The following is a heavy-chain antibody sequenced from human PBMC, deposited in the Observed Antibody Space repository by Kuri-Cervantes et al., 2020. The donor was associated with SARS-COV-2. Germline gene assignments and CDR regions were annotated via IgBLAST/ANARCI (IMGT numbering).Heavy chain of an antibody. CDR1: GVSSRSHY. Sequence: ESLKISCTVSGVSSRSHYWSWMWQPAMIGRIYTSGSSNYNPSLKSRVTMSVDTSKKQFSLKLSSVTAADTAVYYCARHGDYSKRFDYWGQGTLVTVSS. CDR3: ARHGDYSKRFDY. V-gene: IGHV4-4*07. D-gene: IGHD4-11*01. J-gene: IGHJ4*02. CDR2: IYTSGSS.